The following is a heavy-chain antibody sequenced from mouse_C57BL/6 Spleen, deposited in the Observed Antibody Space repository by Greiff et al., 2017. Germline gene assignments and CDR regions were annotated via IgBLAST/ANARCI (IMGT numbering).Heavy chain of an antibody. V-gene: IGHV1-7*01. CDR2: LNPSCGYT. J-gene: IGHJ2*01. D-gene: IGHD2-14*01. CDR3: ARSGGTKYYFDY. CDR1: GYTFTSYW. Sequence: VLLKQSGAELAKPGASVKLSCKASGYTFTSYWMHWVKQRPGPGMEWIGYLNPSCGYTKYNHKFKDKATLTAYKSSSTAYMHLSSLTYEDSAVYYCARSGGTKYYFDYWGQGTTLTVSS.